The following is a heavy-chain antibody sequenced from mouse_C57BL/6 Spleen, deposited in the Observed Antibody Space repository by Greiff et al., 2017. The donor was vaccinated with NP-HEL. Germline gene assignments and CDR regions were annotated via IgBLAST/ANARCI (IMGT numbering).Heavy chain of an antibody. CDR2: ISSGSSTI. CDR1: GFTFSDYG. Sequence: EVKLMESGGGLVKPGGSLKLSCAASGFTFSDYGMHWVRQAPEKGLEWVAYISSGSSTIYYADTVKGRFTISRDNAKNTLFLQMTSLRSEDTAMYYCARGLPGVYWGQGTLVTVSA. D-gene: IGHD2-2*01. V-gene: IGHV5-17*01. J-gene: IGHJ3*01. CDR3: ARGLPGVY.